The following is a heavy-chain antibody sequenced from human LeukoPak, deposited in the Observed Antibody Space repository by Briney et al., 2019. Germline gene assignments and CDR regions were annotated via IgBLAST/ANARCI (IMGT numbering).Heavy chain of an antibody. Sequence: SSETLSLTCTVSGGSISSYYWSWIRQPPGKGLEWIGYIYYSGSTNYNPSLKGRVTISVDTSKNQFSLKLSSVTAADTAVYYCARISDYHPVWYFDYWGQGTLVTVSS. CDR3: ARISDYHPVWYFDY. CDR2: IYYSGST. D-gene: IGHD2-8*01. V-gene: IGHV4-59*01. CDR1: GGSISSYY. J-gene: IGHJ4*02.